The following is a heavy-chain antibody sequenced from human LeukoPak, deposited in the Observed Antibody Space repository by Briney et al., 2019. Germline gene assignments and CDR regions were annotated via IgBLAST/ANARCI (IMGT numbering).Heavy chain of an antibody. V-gene: IGHV4-34*01. D-gene: IGHD2-15*01. CDR1: GGSFSGYY. Sequence: SETLSLTCAVYGGSFSGYYWSWIRQPPGKGLEWTGEINHSGSTNYNPSLKSRVTISVDTSKNQFSLKLSSVTAADTAVYYCATICSGGSCYMTEYGYWGQGTLVTVSS. J-gene: IGHJ4*02. CDR3: ATICSGGSCYMTEYGY. CDR2: INHSGST.